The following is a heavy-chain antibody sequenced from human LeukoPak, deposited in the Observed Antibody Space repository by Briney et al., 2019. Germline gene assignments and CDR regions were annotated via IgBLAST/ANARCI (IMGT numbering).Heavy chain of an antibody. D-gene: IGHD6-19*01. CDR2: ISSSGSTI. CDR3: ARDQYSSGWYEGWFDP. V-gene: IGHV3-11*04. J-gene: IGHJ5*02. Sequence: GGSLRLSCAASGFTFSDYYMSWIRQAPGKGLEWVSYISSSGSTIYYADSVKVRFTISRDNAKNSLYLQMNSLRAEDTAVYYCARDQYSSGWYEGWFDPWGQGTLVTVSS. CDR1: GFTFSDYY.